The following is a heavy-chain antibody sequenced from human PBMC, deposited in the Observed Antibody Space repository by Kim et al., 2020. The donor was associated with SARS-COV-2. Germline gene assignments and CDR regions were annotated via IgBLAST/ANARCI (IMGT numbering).Heavy chain of an antibody. CDR1: GFTFSSYG. D-gene: IGHD3-3*01. CDR3: ARDDFWSGYPDGMDV. CDR2: IWYDGSNK. Sequence: GGSLRLSRAASGFTFSSYGMHWVRQAPGKGLEWVAVIWYDGSNKYYADSVKGRFTISRDNSKNTLYLQMNSLRAEDTAVYYCARDDFWSGYPDGMDVWGQGTTVTVSS. J-gene: IGHJ6*02. V-gene: IGHV3-33*01.